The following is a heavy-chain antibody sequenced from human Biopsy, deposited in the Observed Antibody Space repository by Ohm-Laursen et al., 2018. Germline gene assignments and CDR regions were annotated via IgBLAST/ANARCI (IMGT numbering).Heavy chain of an antibody. J-gene: IGHJ4*02. D-gene: IGHD3-3*01. Sequence: GTLSLTCSVSGGSISSRNHYWGWLRQPPGEGLEWIGHVCYSGSTFYSSSLESRVTVSVDTSKNQFHLRLTSMSASDTAVYYCARHSLDDFWSGAHYYFDYWGLGTLVTVSS. CDR2: VCYSGST. CDR3: ARHSLDDFWSGAHYYFDY. V-gene: IGHV4-39*01. CDR1: GGSISSRNHY.